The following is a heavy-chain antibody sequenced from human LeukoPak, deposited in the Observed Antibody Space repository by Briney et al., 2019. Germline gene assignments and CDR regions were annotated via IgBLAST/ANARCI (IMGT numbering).Heavy chain of an antibody. CDR1: GFTFSNYW. J-gene: IGHJ4*02. V-gene: IGHV3-7*01. CDR2: IKQDGSET. Sequence: GGSLRLSCAASGFTFSNYWMSWVRRAPGKGLEWVANIKQDGSETYYVDSVRGRFTISRDNAKKSLYLQMNSLRAEDTAVYYCALLTVASDFDYWGQGALVTVSS. D-gene: IGHD5-12*01. CDR3: ALLTVASDFDY.